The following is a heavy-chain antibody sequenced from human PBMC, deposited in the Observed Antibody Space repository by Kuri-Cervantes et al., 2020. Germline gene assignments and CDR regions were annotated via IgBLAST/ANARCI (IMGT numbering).Heavy chain of an antibody. CDR1: GYTFTSYD. Sequence: ASVKVSCKASGYTFTSYDINWVRQATGQGLEWMGWINPNSGGTNYAQKFQGRVTMTRDTSISTAYMELSRLRSDDTAVYYCARARGYKIEFDHWGQGTLVTVSS. J-gene: IGHJ4*02. V-gene: IGHV1-2*02. CDR3: ARARGYKIEFDH. CDR2: INPNSGGT. D-gene: IGHD5-18*01.